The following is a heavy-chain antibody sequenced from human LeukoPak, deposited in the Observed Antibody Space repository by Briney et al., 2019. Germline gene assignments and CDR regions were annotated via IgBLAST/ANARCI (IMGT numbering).Heavy chain of an antibody. Sequence: LRLSCAASGFTFSSYGMHWVRQAPGKGLEWVAVIWYDGSNKYYADSVKGRFTISRDNSKNTLYLQMNSLRAEDTAVYYCARDVREQLIFDYWGQGTLVTVSS. CDR2: IWYDGSNK. CDR3: ARDVREQLIFDY. D-gene: IGHD6-13*01. J-gene: IGHJ4*02. V-gene: IGHV3-33*01. CDR1: GFTFSSYG.